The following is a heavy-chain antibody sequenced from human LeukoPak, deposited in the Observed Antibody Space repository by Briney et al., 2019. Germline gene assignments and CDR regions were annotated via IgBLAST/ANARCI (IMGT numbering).Heavy chain of an antibody. CDR1: GYTFTDYY. J-gene: IGHJ3*02. Sequence: ASVRVSCKASGYTFTDYYMHWVRQAPGQGLEWMGWISPTSGGTDYAKKFQGRVTMTRDTSISTAYLDLSSLISDDTAVYYCARDGTFDIWGQGTMVTVSS. CDR3: ARDGTFDI. V-gene: IGHV1-2*02. CDR2: ISPTSGGT.